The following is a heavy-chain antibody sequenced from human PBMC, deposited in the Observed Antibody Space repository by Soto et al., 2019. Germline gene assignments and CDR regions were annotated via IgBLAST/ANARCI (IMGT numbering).Heavy chain of an antibody. CDR3: ARSDRIFGVVITWFDP. J-gene: IGHJ5*02. CDR2: IYYSGST. V-gene: IGHV4-39*01. D-gene: IGHD3-3*01. Sequence: PSETLSLACAVSGGTMRSSRYYLGWIRQPPGKGLEWIGSIYYSGSTYYNPSLKSRVTISVDTSKNQFSLKLSSVTAADTAVYYCARSDRIFGVVITWFDPWGQGTLVTVSS. CDR1: GGTMRSSRYY.